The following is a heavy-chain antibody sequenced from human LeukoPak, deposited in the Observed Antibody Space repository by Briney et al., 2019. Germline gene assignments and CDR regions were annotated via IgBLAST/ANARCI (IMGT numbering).Heavy chain of an antibody. J-gene: IGHJ4*02. V-gene: IGHV4-38-2*01. CDR1: GYSISSGYY. CDR3: ARNHYYDSSGYYLGEYDY. Sequence: PSETLSLTCAVSGYSISSGYYWGWIRQPPGKGLEWIGSIYHSGSTYYNPSLKRRVTISVDTSKNQFSLKLSSVTAADTAVYYCARNHYYDSSGYYLGEYDYWGQGTLVTVSS. D-gene: IGHD3-22*01. CDR2: IYHSGST.